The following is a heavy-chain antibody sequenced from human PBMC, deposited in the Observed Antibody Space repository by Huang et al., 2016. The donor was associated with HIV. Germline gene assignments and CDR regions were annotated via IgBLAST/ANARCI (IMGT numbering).Heavy chain of an antibody. CDR3: ARTGSYYYGSGIYHFGDY. D-gene: IGHD3-10*01. CDR2: ISTDGTIK. J-gene: IGHJ4*02. Sequence: QVQLVESGGGVVQPGRSLRLSCAASGFAFSLFVMPGRRPAPVKGLQWLAVISTDGTIKNYADSVRGRFTISRDNSKGSVDLQMNSLRPEDTAVYSCARTGSYYYGSGIYHFGDYWGQGTLVTVSS. CDR1: GFAFSLFV. V-gene: IGHV3-30*01.